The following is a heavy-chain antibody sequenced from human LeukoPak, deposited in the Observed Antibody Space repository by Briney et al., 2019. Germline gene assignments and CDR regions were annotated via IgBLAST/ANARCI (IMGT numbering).Heavy chain of an antibody. CDR1: GGSISSVGYY. J-gene: IGHJ6*01. V-gene: IGHV4-31*03. CDR3: ARVGERAAAGTDYYGMDV. CDR2: IYYSGST. D-gene: IGHD6-13*01. Sequence: SETLSLTCTVSGGSISSVGYYWSWIRQHPVKGLEGIGYIYYSGSTYYNPSLKSRCTISVDTSKNQFSLKLSSVTAAETAVYYCARVGERAAAGTDYYGMDVSGEGTTGTVSS.